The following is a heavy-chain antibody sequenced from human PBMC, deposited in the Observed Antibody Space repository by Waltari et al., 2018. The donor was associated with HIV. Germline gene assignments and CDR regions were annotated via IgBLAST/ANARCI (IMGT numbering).Heavy chain of an antibody. CDR2: ISAYDGNK. J-gene: IGHJ6*02. CDR3: VRGGGTWLYDMYYYQGMDV. D-gene: IGHD2-8*01. V-gene: IGHV1-18*01. CDR1: GFTFTNYV. Sequence: QVQLVQSGPEMKKLGASVKISCRASGFTFTNYVFSWVRQAPGPGFEWLGWISAYDGNKDFARRFKDRVILTTDTSATTAYLEVRSLRSDDTAMYYCVRGGGTWLYDMYYYQGMDVWGQGTTVTVSS.